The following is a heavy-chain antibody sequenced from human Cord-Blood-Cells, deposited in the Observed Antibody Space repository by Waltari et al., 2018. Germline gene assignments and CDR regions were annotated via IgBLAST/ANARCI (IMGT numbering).Heavy chain of an antibody. CDR1: GGSFSGYY. CDR3: ARGRDIVVVPAANWFDP. CDR2: INHSGST. D-gene: IGHD2-2*01. V-gene: IGHV4-34*01. J-gene: IGHJ5*02. Sequence: QVQLQQWGAGLLKPSETLSITCAVYGGSFSGYYWSWIRQPPGKGLEWIGEINHSGSTNYNPSLKSRVTISVDTSKNQFSLKLSSVTAADTAVYYCARGRDIVVVPAANWFDPWGQGTLVTVSS.